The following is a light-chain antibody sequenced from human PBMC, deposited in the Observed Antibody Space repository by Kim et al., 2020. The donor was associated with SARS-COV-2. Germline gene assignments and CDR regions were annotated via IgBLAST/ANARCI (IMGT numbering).Light chain of an antibody. J-gene: IGLJ2*01. CDR1: GSNVGAYNY. Sequence: GQSVTISCAGTGSNVGAYNYVSWYQQDPGKAPKLLIYDVTKRPSGVPDRFSGSKSANTASLTISGLQAEDEAEYYCSSYAGYYTLVFGGGTKVTVL. CDR3: SSYAGYYTLV. V-gene: IGLV2-11*03. CDR2: DVT.